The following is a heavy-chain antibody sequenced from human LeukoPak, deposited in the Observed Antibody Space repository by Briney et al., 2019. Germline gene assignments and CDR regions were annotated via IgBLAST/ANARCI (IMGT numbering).Heavy chain of an antibody. D-gene: IGHD3-3*01. CDR1: GFTFSSYA. J-gene: IGHJ6*02. Sequence: GGSLRLSCAASGFTFSSYAMSWVRQAPGKGLEWVSAISGSGGSTYYADSVKGRFTISRDNSKNTLYLQMNSLRAEDTAVYYCARDPYYDFWSGYLYYYYGMDVWGQGTTVTVSS. CDR3: ARDPYYDFWSGYLYYYYGMDV. V-gene: IGHV3-23*01. CDR2: ISGSGGST.